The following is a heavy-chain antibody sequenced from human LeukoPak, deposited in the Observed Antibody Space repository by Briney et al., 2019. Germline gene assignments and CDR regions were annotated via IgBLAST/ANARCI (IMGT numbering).Heavy chain of an antibody. D-gene: IGHD2-8*01. CDR2: IRYDGSNK. V-gene: IGHV3-30*02. J-gene: IGHJ5*02. CDR3: AKDLLMVYAMEGPWFDP. CDR1: GFTFSSYW. Sequence: GGSLRLSCAASGFTFSSYWMSWVRQAPGKGLEWVAFIRYDGSNKYYADSVKGRFTISRDNSKNTLYLQMNSLRAEDTAVYYCAKDLLMVYAMEGPWFDPWGQGTLVTVSS.